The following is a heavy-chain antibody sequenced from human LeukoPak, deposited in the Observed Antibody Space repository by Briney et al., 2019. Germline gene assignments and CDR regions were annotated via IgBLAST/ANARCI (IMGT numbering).Heavy chain of an antibody. J-gene: IGHJ6*03. Sequence: GASVKVSCKASGYTFTGYYMHWVRQAPGQGLEWMGWINPNSGGTNYAQKFQGRVTMTRDTSISTAYMELSRLRSDDTAVYYCASHQRGGGNFYYYYYMDVWGKGTTVTVSS. CDR2: INPNSGGT. CDR3: ASHQRGGGNFYYYYYMDV. D-gene: IGHD3-16*01. V-gene: IGHV1-2*02. CDR1: GYTFTGYY.